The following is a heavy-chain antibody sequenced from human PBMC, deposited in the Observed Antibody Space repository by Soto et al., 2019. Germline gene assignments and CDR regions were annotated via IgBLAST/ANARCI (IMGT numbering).Heavy chain of an antibody. J-gene: IGHJ4*02. CDR2: ISGSGGST. CDR3: AKYYYGSGTPLVN. V-gene: IGHV3-23*01. D-gene: IGHD3-10*01. CDR1: GFTFSSYA. Sequence: EVQLLESGGGLVQPGGSLRLSCAASGFTFSSYAMSWVRQAPGKGLEWVSAISGSGGSTYYADSVKGRFTISRDNSKNALYLQMNSLRAEDTAVYYCAKYYYGSGTPLVNWGQGTLVTVSS.